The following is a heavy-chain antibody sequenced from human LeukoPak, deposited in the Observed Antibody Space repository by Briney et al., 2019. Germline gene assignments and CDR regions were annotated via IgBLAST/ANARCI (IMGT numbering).Heavy chain of an antibody. V-gene: IGHV4-59*11. Sequence: SETLSLTCSVSGASIGSHYWSWIRQPPGKGLEWIGYVYFTGRTNYNPFLKSRVTISVDSHNKQFSLELRSVTAADTAVYFCARTGAGYNYYNYYYMDVWGTGTTVSVSS. CDR3: ARTGAGYNYYNYYYMDV. D-gene: IGHD5-24*01. CDR2: VYFTGRT. J-gene: IGHJ6*03. CDR1: GASIGSHY.